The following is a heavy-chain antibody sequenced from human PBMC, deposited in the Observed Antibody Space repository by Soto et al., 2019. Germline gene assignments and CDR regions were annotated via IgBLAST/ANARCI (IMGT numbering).Heavy chain of an antibody. V-gene: IGHV1-8*01. D-gene: IGHD6-19*01. Sequence: QVQLVQSGAEVKKPGASVKVSCKASGYTFTSYEINWVRQATGQGLEWMGWMNPYSGYTDYAQKFQGRVTMTRNTSRTTAYMELSSLTSEDTAVYFCARRLAVAGKRFGPWGQGTLVTVSS. CDR3: ARRLAVAGKRFGP. CDR1: GYTFTSYE. J-gene: IGHJ5*02. CDR2: MNPYSGYT.